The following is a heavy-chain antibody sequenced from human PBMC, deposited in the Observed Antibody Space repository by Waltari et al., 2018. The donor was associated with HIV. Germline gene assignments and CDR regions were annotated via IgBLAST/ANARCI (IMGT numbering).Heavy chain of an antibody. CDR2: IYPGDSDT. J-gene: IGHJ6*02. D-gene: IGHD3-10*01. CDR3: ARRRGYGLDV. V-gene: IGHV5-51*01. Sequence: EVQLVQSGAVGQKPGESLKIPCKASGYSFTNYWIGWVRQMPGKGLEWMGIIYPGDSDTRYSPSFQGQVTISADKSISTSYLQWSSLKASDTAMYYCARRRGYGLDVWGQGTTVIVSS. CDR1: GYSFTNYW.